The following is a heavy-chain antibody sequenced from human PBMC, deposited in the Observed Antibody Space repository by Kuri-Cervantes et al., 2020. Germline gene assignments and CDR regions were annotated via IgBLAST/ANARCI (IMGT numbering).Heavy chain of an antibody. CDR3: ARVGSYYEDAFDI. CDR1: GFTFSSYS. CDR2: IWYDGSNK. J-gene: IGHJ3*02. D-gene: IGHD1-26*01. V-gene: IGHV3-33*08. Sequence: GESLKISCAASGFTFSSYSMHWVRQAPGKGLEWVAVIWYDGSNKYYADSVKGRFTISRDNSKNTLYLQMNSLRAEDTAVYYCARVGSYYEDAFDIWGQGTMVTVSS.